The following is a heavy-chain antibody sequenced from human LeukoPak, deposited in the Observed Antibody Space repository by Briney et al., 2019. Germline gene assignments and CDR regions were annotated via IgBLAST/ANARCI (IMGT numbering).Heavy chain of an antibody. CDR1: GYTFTGYY. CDR3: ARDISTRSLIPANADY. V-gene: IGHV1-2*02. Sequence: ASVKVSCKASGYTFTGYYMHWVRQAPGQGLEWMGWINPNSGGTNYAQKFQGRVTMTRDTSISTAYMELSRLRSDDTAVYYCARDISTRSLIPANADYWGQGTLVTVSS. J-gene: IGHJ4*02. D-gene: IGHD2-2*02. CDR2: INPNSGGT.